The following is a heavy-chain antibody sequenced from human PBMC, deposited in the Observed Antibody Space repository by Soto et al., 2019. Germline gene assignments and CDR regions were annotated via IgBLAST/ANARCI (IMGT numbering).Heavy chain of an antibody. Sequence: EVELLESGGGLVQPGGSLRVSCAASGFTFSTRSMNWVRQAPGKGLEWISYISSHSRSIYYADSVRGRFTISRDNAMNSLYLQMYSLTAEDTAVYYSAGGLAYCGGDCYRAFDYWGQGSLVTVSS. D-gene: IGHD2-21*02. CDR2: ISSHSRSI. V-gene: IGHV3-48*01. CDR3: AGGLAYCGGDCYRAFDY. CDR1: GFTFSTRS. J-gene: IGHJ4*02.